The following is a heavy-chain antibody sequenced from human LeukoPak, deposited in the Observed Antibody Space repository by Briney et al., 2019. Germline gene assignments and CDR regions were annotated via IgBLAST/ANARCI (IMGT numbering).Heavy chain of an antibody. Sequence: ASVKVSCKASGYTFTSYDINWVRQATGQGLEWVGWMNPNSGNTGYAQKFQGRVTITRNTSISTAYMELSSLRSEDTAVYYCARGLVPAAPDTFDYWGQGTLVTVSS. J-gene: IGHJ4*02. CDR2: MNPNSGNT. V-gene: IGHV1-8*03. D-gene: IGHD2-2*01. CDR1: GYTFTSYD. CDR3: ARGLVPAAPDTFDY.